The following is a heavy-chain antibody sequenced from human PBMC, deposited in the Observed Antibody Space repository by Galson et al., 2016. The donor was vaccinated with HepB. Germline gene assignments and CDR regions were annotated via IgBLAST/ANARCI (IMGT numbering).Heavy chain of an antibody. CDR3: AKGYSCGYWGS. Sequence: TLSLTCTVSGGSINSSGYYWTWIRQRPGMDLEWIGYIYYGGTRFYNPSLKSRLTISIDTSKAQFSLRLSSVTAADTAVYYCAKGYSCGYWGSWGPGTLVTVSA. CDR1: GGSINSSGYY. CDR2: IYYGGTR. J-gene: IGHJ5*02. D-gene: IGHD5-18*01. V-gene: IGHV4-31*03.